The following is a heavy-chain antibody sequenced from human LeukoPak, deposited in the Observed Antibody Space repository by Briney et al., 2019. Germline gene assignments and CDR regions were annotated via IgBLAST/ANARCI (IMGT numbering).Heavy chain of an antibody. Sequence: GGSLRLSCAASGFTFSSYEMNWVRQAPGKGLEWVSYISSSGSTIYYADSVKGRFTISRDNAKNSLYLQVNSLRAEDAAVYYCATSRRAYSSSWFEYWGQGTLVTVSS. CDR1: GFTFSSYE. CDR3: ATSRRAYSSSWFEY. CDR2: ISSSGSTI. J-gene: IGHJ5*01. D-gene: IGHD6-13*01. V-gene: IGHV3-48*03.